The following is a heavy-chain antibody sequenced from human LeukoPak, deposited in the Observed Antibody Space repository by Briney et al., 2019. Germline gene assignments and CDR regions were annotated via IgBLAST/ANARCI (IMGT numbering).Heavy chain of an antibody. CDR2: ISHDGNDK. CDR1: GFSFSSNV. CDR3: AKVGIGYYYPFDY. J-gene: IGHJ4*02. V-gene: IGHV3-30*18. D-gene: IGHD3-22*01. Sequence: PGRSLRLSCAASGFSFSSNVMHGVRQAPGKGLEWVAQISHDGNDKYYADSVKGRFTISRDNSKNTLFLQLDSLRAEDTAVYFCAKVGIGYYYPFDYWGQGTLVTVSS.